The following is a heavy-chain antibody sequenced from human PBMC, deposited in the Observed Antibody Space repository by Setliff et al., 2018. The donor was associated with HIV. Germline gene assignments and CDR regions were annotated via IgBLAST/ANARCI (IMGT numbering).Heavy chain of an antibody. V-gene: IGHV4-34*01. CDR1: GGSFNGYY. D-gene: IGHD2-2*01. Sequence: PSETLSLTCAVYGGSFNGYYWTWIRQSPGKGLEWIGEVNHRGTINYNQSLKNRVIISVDTAKNQFSLNMISMTAADTAVYYCARGHCSGTNCYGVDYYGMDVWGQGATVTVSS. CDR3: ARGHCSGTNCYGVDYYGMDV. CDR2: VNHRGTI. J-gene: IGHJ6*02.